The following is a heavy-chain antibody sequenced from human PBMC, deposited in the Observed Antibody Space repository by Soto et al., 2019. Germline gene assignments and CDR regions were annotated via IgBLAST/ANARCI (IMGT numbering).Heavy chain of an antibody. CDR1: GFTFSSYG. D-gene: IGHD1-1*01. Sequence: QVQLVESGGGVVQPGRSLRLSCAASGFTFSSYGMHWVRQAPGKGLEWVAVISYDGSNKYYADSVKGRFTISRDNSKNTLYLKMNSLIAEDMAVYYWAKEIKTGTTLSYYYYYGMDVWGQGTTFTVSS. J-gene: IGHJ6*02. CDR3: AKEIKTGTTLSYYYYYGMDV. V-gene: IGHV3-30*18. CDR2: ISYDGSNK.